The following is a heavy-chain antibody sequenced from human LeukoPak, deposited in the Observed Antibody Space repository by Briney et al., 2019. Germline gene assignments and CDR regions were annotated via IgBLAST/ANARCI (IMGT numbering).Heavy chain of an antibody. Sequence: GESLKISCKASGSSFTTYWIVWVRQLPGKGLEWMGIIYPGDSDVRYSPSFQGQVTISVDRSISTAYLQWSSLKASDTAIYFCARXXXXXXXGYXXXDXXXKGXTIT. V-gene: IGHV5-51*01. CDR3: ARXXXXXXXGYXXXDX. CDR2: IYPGDSDV. J-gene: IGHJ6*03. CDR1: GSSFTTYW.